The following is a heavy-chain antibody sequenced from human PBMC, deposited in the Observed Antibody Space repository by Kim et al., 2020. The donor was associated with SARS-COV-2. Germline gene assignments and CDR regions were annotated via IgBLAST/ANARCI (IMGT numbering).Heavy chain of an antibody. D-gene: IGHD3-3*02. CDR2: IYYSGST. V-gene: IGHV4-59*01. CDR1: GGSISSYY. Sequence: SETLSLTCTVSGGSISSYYWSWIRQPPGKGLEWIGYIYYSGSTNYNPSLKSRVTISVDTSKNQFSLKLSSVTAADTAVYYCARSVSRGPHFFDYWGQGTLVTVSS. CDR3: ARSVSRGPHFFDY. J-gene: IGHJ4*02.